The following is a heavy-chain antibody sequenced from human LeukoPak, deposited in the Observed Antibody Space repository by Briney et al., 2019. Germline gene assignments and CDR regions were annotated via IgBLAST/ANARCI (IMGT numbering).Heavy chain of an antibody. CDR2: INTNTGNP. V-gene: IGHV7-4-1*02. Sequence: ASVKVSCKASGYTFTSYAMNRVRQAPGQGLEWMGWINTNTGNPTYAQGFTGRFVFSLDTSVSTAYLQISSLKAEDTAVYYCARFHYYDSSGYYSQYYFDYWGQGTLVTVSS. D-gene: IGHD3-22*01. J-gene: IGHJ4*02. CDR1: GYTFTSYA. CDR3: ARFHYYDSSGYYSQYYFDY.